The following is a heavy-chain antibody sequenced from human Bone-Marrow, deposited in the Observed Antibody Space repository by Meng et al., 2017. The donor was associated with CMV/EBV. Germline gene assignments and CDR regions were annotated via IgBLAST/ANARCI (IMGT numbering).Heavy chain of an antibody. V-gene: IGHV3-11*01. CDR1: GFTFSDYY. CDR3: ARDQGVFGVVIPYGMDV. J-gene: IGHJ6*02. D-gene: IGHD3-3*01. CDR2: ISSSGSTI. Sequence: GESLKISCAAPGFTFSDYYMSWIRQAPGKGLEWVSYISSSGSTIYYADSVKGRFTISRDNAKNSLYLQMNSLRAEDTAVYYCARDQGVFGVVIPYGMDVWGQGTRVTVSS.